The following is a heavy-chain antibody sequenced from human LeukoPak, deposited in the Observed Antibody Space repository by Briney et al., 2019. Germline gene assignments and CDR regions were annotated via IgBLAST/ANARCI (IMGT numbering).Heavy chain of an antibody. CDR2: IDISSGST. CDR1: GFSFSSHA. CDR3: ANEVRPNDY. Sequence: SGGSLRLSCAASGFSFSSHAMCWVRQAPGKGLEWVSSIDISSGSTYYADSVQGRFTISRDNSKNTLYLQMNSLRAEDTALYYCANEVRPNDYWGQGTLVTVSS. D-gene: IGHD1-1*01. J-gene: IGHJ4*02. V-gene: IGHV3-23*01.